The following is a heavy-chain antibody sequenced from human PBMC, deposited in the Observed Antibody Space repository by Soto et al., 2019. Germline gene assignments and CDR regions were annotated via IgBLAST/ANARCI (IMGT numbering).Heavy chain of an antibody. Sequence: GGSLRLSWVVSGITLSSYAMTWVRQARGKGLEWVSTISGSNGAKHYAASVRGRFTISRDPSMNTLFLQMDSLTADDTAVYYCTKIRGYGGYWGQGAQVTV. V-gene: IGHV3-23*01. CDR1: GITLSSYA. CDR2: ISGSNGAK. D-gene: IGHD5-18*01. J-gene: IGHJ4*02. CDR3: TKIRGYGGY.